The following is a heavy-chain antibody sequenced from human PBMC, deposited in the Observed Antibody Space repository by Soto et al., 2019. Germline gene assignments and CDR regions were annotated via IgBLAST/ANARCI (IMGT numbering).Heavy chain of an antibody. V-gene: IGHV1-3*01. CDR2: INAGNGNT. CDR3: ASYHCGSTSCYDNWFDP. Sequence: ASVKVSCKASGYTFTSYAMHWVRQAPGQRLEWMGWINAGNGNTKYSQKFQGRVTITRDTSASTAYMELSSLRSEDTAVYYCASYHCGSTSCYDNWFDPWGQGTLVTVSS. CDR1: GYTFTSYA. J-gene: IGHJ5*02. D-gene: IGHD2-2*01.